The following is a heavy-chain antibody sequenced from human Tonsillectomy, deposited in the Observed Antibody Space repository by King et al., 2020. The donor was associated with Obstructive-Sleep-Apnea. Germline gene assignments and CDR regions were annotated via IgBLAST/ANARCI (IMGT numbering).Heavy chain of an antibody. V-gene: IGHV6-1*01. CDR1: GDSVSSNSAA. Sequence: VQLQQSGPGLVKPSQTLSLTCAISGDSVSSNSAAWNWIRQSPSRGLEWLGRTYYRSKWYNDYAVSVKSRITINPDTSKNQFSLQLNSVTPEDTAVYYCARVTYYYGSDYYYYYGMDVWGQGTTVTVSS. CDR3: ARVTYYYGSDYYYYYGMDV. D-gene: IGHD3-10*01. J-gene: IGHJ6*02. CDR2: TYYRSKWYN.